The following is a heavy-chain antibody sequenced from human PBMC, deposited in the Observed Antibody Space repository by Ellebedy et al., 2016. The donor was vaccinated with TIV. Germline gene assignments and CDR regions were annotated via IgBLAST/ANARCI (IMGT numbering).Heavy chain of an antibody. CDR2: ISSSSSTI. CDR3: ARDPLITMVRGVMGFDY. V-gene: IGHV3-48*02. CDR1: GFTFSSYS. Sequence: GGSLRLXXAASGFTFSSYSMNWVRQAPGKGLEWVSYISSSSSTIYYADSVKGRFTISRDNAKNSLYLQMNSLRDEDTAVYYCARDPLITMVRGVMGFDYWGQGTLVTVSS. D-gene: IGHD3-10*01. J-gene: IGHJ4*02.